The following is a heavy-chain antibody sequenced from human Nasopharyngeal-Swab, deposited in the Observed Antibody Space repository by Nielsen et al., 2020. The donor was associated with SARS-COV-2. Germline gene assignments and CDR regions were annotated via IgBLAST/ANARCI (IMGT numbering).Heavy chain of an antibody. D-gene: IGHD3-22*01. J-gene: IGHJ4*02. CDR2: IYTSGST. CDR3: ARDRVDDYYDSSGQVYYFDY. CDR1: GGSISSYY. Sequence: SETQSLTCTVSGGSISSYYWSWIRQPAGKGLEWIGRIYTSGSTNYNPSLKSRVTMSVDTSKNQFSLKLSSVTAADTAVYYCARDRVDDYYDSSGQVYYFDYWGQGTLVTVSS. V-gene: IGHV4-4*07.